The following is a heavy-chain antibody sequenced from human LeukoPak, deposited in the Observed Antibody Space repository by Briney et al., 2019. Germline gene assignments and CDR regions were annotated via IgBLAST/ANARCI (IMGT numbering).Heavy chain of an antibody. V-gene: IGHV3-13*05. CDR3: ARALSSGWYVFDY. Sequence: GGSLRLSCAASGFTFSSYDMHWVRQPTGKGLEWVSAIGAAGDPYYPGSVKGRFTISRENAKNSLYLQMNSLRAGDTAVYYWARALSSGWYVFDYWGQGTLVTVSS. CDR1: GFTFSSYD. CDR2: IGAAGDP. J-gene: IGHJ4*02. D-gene: IGHD6-19*01.